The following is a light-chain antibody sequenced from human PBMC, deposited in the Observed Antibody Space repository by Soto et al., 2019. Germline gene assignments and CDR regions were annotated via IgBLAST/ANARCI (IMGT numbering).Light chain of an antibody. CDR3: GTWDSSLTAVV. CDR1: SSNIGKNH. V-gene: IGLV1-51*01. J-gene: IGLJ2*01. CDR2: DNN. Sequence: QSVLTQPPSVSAAPGQKVTISCSGSSSNIGKNHVSWYQQFPGTAPKLLIYDNNKRPSGIPDRFSGSKSGTSATLDITGLQTGDEADYYCGTWDSSLTAVVFGGGTKLTVL.